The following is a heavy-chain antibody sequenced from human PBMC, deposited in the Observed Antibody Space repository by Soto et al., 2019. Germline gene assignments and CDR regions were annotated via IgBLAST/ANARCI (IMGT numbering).Heavy chain of an antibody. V-gene: IGHV3-23*01. J-gene: IGHJ4*02. D-gene: IGHD3-3*01. Sequence: EVQLLESGGGLVQPGGSLRLSCAASGFTFSTYAMSWVRQAPGKGLEWVSSIRGGGGNTHYADSVKGRFTISRDNSKNTLDLQMNRLRAEDTAVYFCAKATVIGVGIRGFAIFGYWGQGTLVTVSS. CDR1: GFTFSTYA. CDR2: IRGGGGNT. CDR3: AKATVIGVGIRGFAIFGY.